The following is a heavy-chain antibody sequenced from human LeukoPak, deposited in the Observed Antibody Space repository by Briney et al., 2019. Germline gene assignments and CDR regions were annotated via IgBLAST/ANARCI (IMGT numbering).Heavy chain of an antibody. D-gene: IGHD3-9*01. CDR1: GFTFSDYY. CDR3: AGTGYDIIFDY. CDR2: ISSGSSYT. J-gene: IGHJ4*02. V-gene: IGHV3-11*06. Sequence: GGSLRHSRAASGFTFSDYYMTWIRQAPGKGLEWVSYISSGSSYTDYADSVKGRFTISRDNAKNSLYLQMNSLRAEDTAVYYCAGTGYDIIFDYWGQGNPVTVSS.